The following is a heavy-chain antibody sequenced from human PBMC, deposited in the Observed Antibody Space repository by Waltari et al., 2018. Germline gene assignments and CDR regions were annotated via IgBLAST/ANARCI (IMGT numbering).Heavy chain of an antibody. V-gene: IGHV3-11*01. D-gene: IGHD5-18*01. CDR2: IADSNAM. CDR3: ARDEYSYSY. J-gene: IGHJ4*02. Sequence: QVQLVESGGGLVGPGGSLRHSCAASGFTVSDYYMTWIRQAPGKGMEWVADIADSNAMYYADSVKGRFTMSRDNAKNSLHLKMDSLRAEDAGVYYCARDEYSYSYWGQGTLVTVSS. CDR1: GFTVSDYY.